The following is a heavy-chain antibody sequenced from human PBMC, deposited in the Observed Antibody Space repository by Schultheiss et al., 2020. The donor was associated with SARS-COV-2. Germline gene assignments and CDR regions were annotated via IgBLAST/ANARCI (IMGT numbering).Heavy chain of an antibody. V-gene: IGHV1-18*01. Sequence: ASVKVSCKASGGTFSSYAISWVRQAPGQGLEWMGWINPNSGGTNYAQKFQGRVIMTTDTSTTTAYMELRSLRSDDTAVYYCARGEGSLTFDYWGQGTLVTVSS. CDR1: GGTFSSYA. CDR2: INPNSGGT. D-gene: IGHD1-20*01. CDR3: ARGEGSLTFDY. J-gene: IGHJ4*02.